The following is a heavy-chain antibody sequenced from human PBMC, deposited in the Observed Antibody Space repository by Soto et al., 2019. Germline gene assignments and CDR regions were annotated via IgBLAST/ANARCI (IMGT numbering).Heavy chain of an antibody. V-gene: IGHV4-61*01. CDR3: AVYIAGAGGHGY. Sequence: QVQLQESGPGLVKPSETVSLTCTVSGGSVNSGSDHWSWIRQPPGKGLEWIGYVSNNACTKCNPPLKSRVTMSADTSKNQLSLTVSSVTAADTAVYYCAVYIAGAGGHGYWGQGTLVTVSS. CDR1: GGSVNSGSDH. CDR2: VSNNACT. D-gene: IGHD6-19*01. J-gene: IGHJ4*02.